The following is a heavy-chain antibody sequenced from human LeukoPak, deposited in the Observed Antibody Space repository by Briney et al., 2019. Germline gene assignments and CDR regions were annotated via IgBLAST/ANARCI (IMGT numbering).Heavy chain of an antibody. CDR2: ISWNSGSI. V-gene: IGHV3-9*01. CDR3: AKVYGSGSYKFYYFDY. J-gene: IGHJ4*02. CDR1: GFTFDDYA. Sequence: GRSLRLSCAAFGFTFDDYAMHWVRHAQGKGLEWVSGISWNSGSIGYADSVKGRFTISRDNAKNSLYLQMNSLRAEDTALYYCAKVYGSGSYKFYYFDYWGQGTLVTVSS. D-gene: IGHD3-10*01.